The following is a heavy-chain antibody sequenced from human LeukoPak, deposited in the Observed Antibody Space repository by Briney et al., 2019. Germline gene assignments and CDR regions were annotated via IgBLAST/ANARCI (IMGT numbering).Heavy chain of an antibody. CDR1: RFTFSSYE. CDR2: ISSSGSTI. J-gene: IGHJ6*04. Sequence: PGGSLRLSCAASRFTFSSYEMNWVRQAPGKGLERVSYISSSGSTIYYADAVKGRFTISRDNAKNSLYLQMNSLRAEDTAVYYCAEVGITMIGGVWGKGTTVTISS. V-gene: IGHV3-48*03. D-gene: IGHD3-10*02. CDR3: AEVGITMIGGV.